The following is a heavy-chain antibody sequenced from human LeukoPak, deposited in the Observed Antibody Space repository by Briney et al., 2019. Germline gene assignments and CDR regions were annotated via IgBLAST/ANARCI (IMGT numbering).Heavy chain of an antibody. V-gene: IGHV4-34*01. CDR1: GGSFSGYY. CDR2: INHSGST. Sequence: SETLSLTCAVYGGSFSGYYWSWIRQPPGKGLEWIGEINHSGSTNYNPSLKSRVTISVDTSKNQFSLKLSSVTAADTAVYYCARVPYYDFWSGYYYYYYYMDVWGKGTTVTVSS. J-gene: IGHJ6*03. CDR3: ARVPYYDFWSGYYYYYYYMDV. D-gene: IGHD3-3*01.